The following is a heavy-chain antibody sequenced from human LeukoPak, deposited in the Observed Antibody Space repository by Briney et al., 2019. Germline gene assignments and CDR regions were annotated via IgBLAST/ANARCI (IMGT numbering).Heavy chain of an antibody. CDR1: GFTFSSYS. J-gene: IGHJ4*02. CDR3: ARDYPDYYDSSGFDY. CDR2: ISSSSSYI. D-gene: IGHD3-22*01. V-gene: IGHV3-21*01. Sequence: GGSLRLSCAASGFTFSSYSMNWVRQAPGKGLEWVSSISSSSSYIYYADSVKGRFTISRDNAKNSLYLQMNSLRAEDTAVYYCARDYPDYYDSSGFDYWGQGTLVTVSS.